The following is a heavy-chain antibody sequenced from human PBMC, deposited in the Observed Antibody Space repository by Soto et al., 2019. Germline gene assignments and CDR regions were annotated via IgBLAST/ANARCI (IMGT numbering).Heavy chain of an antibody. V-gene: IGHV3-30*18. CDR2: ISYDGSNK. D-gene: IGHD4-17*01. CDR3: VKGPDYVSVSGWFDP. CDR1: GFTFSSYG. Sequence: QVQLVESGGGVVQPGRSLRLSCAASGFTFSSYGMHWVRQAPGKGLEWVAVISYDGSNKYYADSVKGRFTISRDNSKNTLYLQMNSLRAEDTAVYYCVKGPDYVSVSGWFDPWGQGTLVTVSS. J-gene: IGHJ5*02.